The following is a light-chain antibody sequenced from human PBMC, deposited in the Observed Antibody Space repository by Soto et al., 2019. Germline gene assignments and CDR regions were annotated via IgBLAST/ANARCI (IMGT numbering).Light chain of an antibody. CDR2: KAS. Sequence: DILMTQSPSTLSVSVGDRVTITCRASQTISSWLAWYQQKPGKAPKLLIYKASTFKSGVPSRFSGSGSGTEFTLTISSLQPDDFVTYYCQRYNCYSKAFGQGTRVELK. V-gene: IGKV1-5*03. CDR3: QRYNCYSKA. J-gene: IGKJ1*01. CDR1: QTISSW.